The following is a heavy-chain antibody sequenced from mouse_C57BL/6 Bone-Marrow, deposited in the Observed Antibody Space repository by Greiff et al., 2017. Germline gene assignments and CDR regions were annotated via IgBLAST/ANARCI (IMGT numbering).Heavy chain of an antibody. V-gene: IGHV1-81*01. CDR1: GYTFTSYG. Sequence: QVHVKQSGAELARPGASVKLSCKASGYTFTSYGISWVKQRTGQGLEWIGEIYPRSGNTYYNEKFKGKATLTADKSSSTAYMELRSLTSEDSAVYFCARSGVAWFAYWGQGTLVTVSA. J-gene: IGHJ3*01. CDR2: IYPRSGNT. CDR3: ARSGVAWFAY.